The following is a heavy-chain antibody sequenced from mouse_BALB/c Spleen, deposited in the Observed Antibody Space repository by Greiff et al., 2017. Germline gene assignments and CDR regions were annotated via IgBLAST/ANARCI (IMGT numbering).Heavy chain of an antibody. D-gene: IGHD1-1*01. J-gene: IGHJ4*01. CDR1: GYSFTGYY. CDR2: INPYNGAT. Sequence: VQLKQSGPELVKPGASVKISCKASGYSFTGYYMHWVKQSHVKSLEWIGRINPYNGATSYNQNFKDKASLTVDKSSSTAYMELHSLTSEDSAVYYCARTDYYGSFYAMDYWGQGTSVTVSS. CDR3: ARTDYYGSFYAMDY. V-gene: IGHV1-26*01.